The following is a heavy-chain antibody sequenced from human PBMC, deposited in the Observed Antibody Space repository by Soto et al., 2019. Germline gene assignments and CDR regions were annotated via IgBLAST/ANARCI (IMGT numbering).Heavy chain of an antibody. J-gene: IGHJ5*02. CDR2: IYWDDNK. V-gene: IGHV2-5*02. CDR1: GFSLRTPGVG. CDR3: ALRQHDFWKSPHSWFDP. D-gene: IGHD3-3*01. Sequence: SGPTLVNPTETLTLTCTCSGFSLRTPGVGVGWIRQPRGKALEWLALIYWDDNKRYRPSLESRLAITKDTSNNQVVLTLPNMDPVDTTTYYCALRQHDFWKSPHSWFDPWGQGTLVTVSS.